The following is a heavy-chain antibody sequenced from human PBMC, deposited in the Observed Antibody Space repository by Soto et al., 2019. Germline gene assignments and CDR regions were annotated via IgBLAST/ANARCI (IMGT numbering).Heavy chain of an antibody. J-gene: IGHJ4*02. CDR2: ISPMFGAA. CDR3: AREVQVHTPAFVY. CDR1: GGTFNTYA. Sequence: QVQLVQSGAEMKKPGSSVKVSCQSSGGTFNTYAMNWVRQAPGQGREWMGDISPMFGAANYAPKFQGRVTITADESTGTSYMKVSSLTSEDTALYFCAREVQVHTPAFVYWGQGTLVTVSS. D-gene: IGHD3-10*01. V-gene: IGHV1-69*19.